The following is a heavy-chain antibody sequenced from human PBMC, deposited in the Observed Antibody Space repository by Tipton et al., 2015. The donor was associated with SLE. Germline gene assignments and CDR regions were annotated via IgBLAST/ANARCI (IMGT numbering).Heavy chain of an antibody. CDR2: FYYSGRA. V-gene: IGHV4-31*03. CDR3: AKARNHYYGSGSYFHFDL. D-gene: IGHD3-10*01. CDR1: GGSISTDDFY. J-gene: IGHJ4*01. Sequence: TLSLTCTVSGGSISTDDFYWSWIRQNPERGLEWIGYFYYSGRAYYNPSLKSRLSISLDTSKNHFSPTLSSVTAADTALYYCAKARNHYYGSGSYFHFDLWGHGTLVTVSS.